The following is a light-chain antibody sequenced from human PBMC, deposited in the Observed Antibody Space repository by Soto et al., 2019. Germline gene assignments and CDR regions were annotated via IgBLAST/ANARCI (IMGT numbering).Light chain of an antibody. Sequence: QSALTKPASVSGSPGQSITISCTGASADIGGYNYVSWYQQHPGRPPKHMIYEVDHRPPGVSNRFAGSKSGNTASLTISGLQTEDGADYYCSSYTSRNTLVFGSGTKLTVL. V-gene: IGLV2-14*03. J-gene: IGLJ1*01. CDR2: EVD. CDR3: SSYTSRNTLV. CDR1: SADIGGYNY.